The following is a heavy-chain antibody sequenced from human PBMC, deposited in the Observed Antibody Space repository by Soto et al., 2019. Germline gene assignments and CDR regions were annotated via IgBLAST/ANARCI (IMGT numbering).Heavy chain of an antibody. D-gene: IGHD6-6*01. CDR3: ARQSGSSSRYFDY. CDR1: GGSISSSSYY. CDR2: IYYSGST. V-gene: IGHV4-39*01. Sequence: SETLSLTCTVSGGSISSSSYYWGWIRQPPGKGLEWIGSIYYSGSTYYNPSLKSRVTISVDTSKNHFSLKLSSVTAADTAVYYCARQSGSSSRYFDYWGQGTLVTVSS. J-gene: IGHJ4*02.